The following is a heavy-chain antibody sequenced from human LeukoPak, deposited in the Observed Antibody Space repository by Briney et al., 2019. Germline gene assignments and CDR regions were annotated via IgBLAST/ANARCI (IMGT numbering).Heavy chain of an antibody. Sequence: GGSVRLSCAASGFTFSSYAMSWVRPAPGKGLEWVSAISGNGGNTYYADSVKGRFTITRDKSKNTLYLLMNSLRAEDTTVYYCARRGGIHLFYFDYWGQGTLVTVSS. V-gene: IGHV3-23*01. D-gene: IGHD3-16*01. CDR2: ISGNGGNT. CDR1: GFTFSSYA. J-gene: IGHJ4*02. CDR3: ARRGGIHLFYFDY.